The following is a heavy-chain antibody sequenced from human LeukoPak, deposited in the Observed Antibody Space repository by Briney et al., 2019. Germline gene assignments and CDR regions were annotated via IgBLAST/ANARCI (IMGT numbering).Heavy chain of an antibody. CDR3: ARGRGGLLWFGEFNS. CDR1: GFTFSSYW. V-gene: IGHV3-7*01. Sequence: GGALRLSCAASGFTFSSYWMNWVRQAPGRRLEWVANIKQEGSEKHYVECVKGRFTISRDNVNNSLYMQMNSLRAEDTAVYYCARGRGGLLWFGEFNSWGQGTLVTVPS. J-gene: IGHJ4*02. D-gene: IGHD3-10*01. CDR2: IKQEGSEK.